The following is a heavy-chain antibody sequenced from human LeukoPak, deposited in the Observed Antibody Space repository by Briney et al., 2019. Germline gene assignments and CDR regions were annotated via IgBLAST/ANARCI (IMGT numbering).Heavy chain of an antibody. D-gene: IGHD1-1*01. V-gene: IGHV4-59*01. J-gene: IGHJ6*02. CDR2: IYHSGST. CDR3: ARATYDTHYGMDV. CDR1: GGSISSYY. Sequence: SETLSLTCTVSGGSISSYYWSWIRQPPGKGLEWIGYIYHSGSTNYNPSLESRVTISVDTSKNQFSLKLSSVTAADTAVYYCARATYDTHYGMDVWGQGTTVTVSS.